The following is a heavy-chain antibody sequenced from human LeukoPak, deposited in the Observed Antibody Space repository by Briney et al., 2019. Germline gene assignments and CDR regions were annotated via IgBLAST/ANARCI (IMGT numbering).Heavy chain of an antibody. CDR1: GAAISRNSCF. J-gene: IGHJ4*02. D-gene: IGHD5-24*01. V-gene: IGHV4-39*01. CDR3: ARHEEEDGYNAKTPDY. Sequence: PSETLSLTCTVSGAAISRNSCFWGWIRQPPGMGLEWIGSGRYSGTTYYNPSLKSRVTISIHTSKNQFSLRLSSVTAADTAVYYCARHEEEDGYNAKTPDYWGQGALVTVSS. CDR2: GRYSGTT.